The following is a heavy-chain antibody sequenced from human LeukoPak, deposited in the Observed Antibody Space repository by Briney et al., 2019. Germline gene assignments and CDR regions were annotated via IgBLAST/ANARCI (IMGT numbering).Heavy chain of an antibody. J-gene: IGHJ4*02. Sequence: ASLTVSCKTSGYTYKNYGISWVRQAPGQGLEWMGWISTYNGNTKYSDHVRGRLTVTTDTSTTTVYMELRNLTSDDTAVYYCSREPVLRFFKWSPHYFDYWGQGTPVTVSP. D-gene: IGHD3-3*01. CDR2: ISTYNGNT. V-gene: IGHV1-18*01. CDR3: SREPVLRFFKWSPHYFDY. CDR1: GYTYKNYG.